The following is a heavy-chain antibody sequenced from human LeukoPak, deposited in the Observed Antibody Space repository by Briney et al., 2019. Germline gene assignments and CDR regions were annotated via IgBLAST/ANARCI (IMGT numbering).Heavy chain of an antibody. V-gene: IGHV3-9*01. CDR1: GFTFDDYA. CDR3: AKDGNYGDYGDIGSYFDY. D-gene: IGHD4-17*01. CDR2: ISWNSGSI. J-gene: IGHJ4*02. Sequence: GRSLRLSCAASGFTFDDYAMHWVRQAPGKGLEWVSGISWNSGSIGYADSVKGRFTISRDNAKNSLYLQMNSLRAEDTALYYCAKDGNYGDYGDIGSYFDYWGQGTLVTVSS.